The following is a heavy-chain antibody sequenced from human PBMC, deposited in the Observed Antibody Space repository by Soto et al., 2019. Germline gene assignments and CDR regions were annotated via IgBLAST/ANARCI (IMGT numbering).Heavy chain of an antibody. CDR3: ARNTGEYYFDY. Sequence: QVQLVESGGGVVQPGRSLRLSCAASGFTFSSYGMHWVRQAPGKGLEWVAVIWYDGSNKYYADSVKGRFTISRDNSKNTLYLQMNSLRAEDTAVYYCARNTGEYYFDYWGQGTPVTVSS. J-gene: IGHJ4*02. CDR1: GFTFSSYG. CDR2: IWYDGSNK. V-gene: IGHV3-33*01.